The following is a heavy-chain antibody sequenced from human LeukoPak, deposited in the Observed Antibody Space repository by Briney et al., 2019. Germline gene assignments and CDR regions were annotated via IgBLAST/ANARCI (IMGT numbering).Heavy chain of an antibody. J-gene: IGHJ4*02. V-gene: IGHV4-34*01. Sequence: SETLSLTCAVYGGSFSGYYWSWIRQPPGKGLEWIGEINHSGSTNYNPSLKSRVTISVDTSKNQFSLKLSSVTAADTAVYYCARDGLYYYDSSGYYEGRRIDYWGQGTLVTVSS. CDR3: ARDGLYYYDSSGYYEGRRIDY. CDR2: INHSGST. D-gene: IGHD3-22*01. CDR1: GGSFSGYY.